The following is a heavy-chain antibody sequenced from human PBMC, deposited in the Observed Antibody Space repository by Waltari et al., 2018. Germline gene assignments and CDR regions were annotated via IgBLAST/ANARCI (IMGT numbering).Heavy chain of an antibody. D-gene: IGHD1-26*01. Sequence: EVQLVESGGGLVQPGGSLSLSCAASGFPFSSYSMNWVRQAPGKGLEWVSYISSSSSTIYYADSVKGRCTSSRDNAKNALYRQMNSLRAEDTAVYYCARDEGWELHFGDAFDIWGQGTMVTVSS. CDR1: GFPFSSYS. CDR3: ARDEGWELHFGDAFDI. V-gene: IGHV3-48*01. J-gene: IGHJ3*02. CDR2: ISSSSSTI.